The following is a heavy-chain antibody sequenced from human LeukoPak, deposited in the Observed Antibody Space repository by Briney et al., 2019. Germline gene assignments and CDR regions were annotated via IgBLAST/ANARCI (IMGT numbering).Heavy chain of an antibody. CDR2: IKTDGSEE. D-gene: IGHD7-27*01. V-gene: IGHV3-7*04. CDR3: TTDLNWEGY. CDR1: GFTFGSYW. J-gene: IGHJ4*02. Sequence: PGGSLRLSCAASGFTFGSYWMTWVRQAPGQGLECVANIKTDGSEEYYLDSVKGRFTISRDDAKNSLYLQMNRLRAEDTAVYYCTTDLNWEGYWGQGTLVTVSS.